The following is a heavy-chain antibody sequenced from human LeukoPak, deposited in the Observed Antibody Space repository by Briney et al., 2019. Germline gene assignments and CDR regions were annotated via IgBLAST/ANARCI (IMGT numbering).Heavy chain of an antibody. V-gene: IGHV3-30*04. CDR1: GFTFSSYA. CDR3: ARDRYCSGGSCYDWFDP. D-gene: IGHD2-15*01. Sequence: GGSLRLSCAAAGFTFSSYAMHWVRKAPGKGLEWVAVISYDGRNKYYADSVKGRFTISRDNSKNTLYLQMNSLRAEDTAVYYCARDRYCSGGSCYDWFDPWGQGTLVTVSS. J-gene: IGHJ5*02. CDR2: ISYDGRNK.